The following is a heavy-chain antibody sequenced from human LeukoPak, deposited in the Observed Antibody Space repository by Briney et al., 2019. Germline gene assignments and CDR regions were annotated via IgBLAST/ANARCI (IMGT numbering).Heavy chain of an antibody. J-gene: IGHJ5*02. CDR2: INPNSGGT. CDR1: GYTFTGYY. V-gene: IGHV1-2*02. D-gene: IGHD6-19*01. CDR3: ASTSSGWYVYWFDP. Sequence: ASVKVSCKASGYTFTGYYMHWARQAPGQGLEWMGWINPNSGGTNYAQKFQGRVTMTRDTSISTAYMELSRLRSDDTAVYYCASTSSGWYVYWFDPWGQGTLVTVSS.